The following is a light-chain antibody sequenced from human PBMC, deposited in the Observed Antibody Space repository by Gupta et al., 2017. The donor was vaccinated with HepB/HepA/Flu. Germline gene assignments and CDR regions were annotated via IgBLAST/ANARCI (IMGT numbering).Light chain of an antibody. CDR2: DAS. CDR3: QQYNNWPRT. CDR1: QSINTN. J-gene: IGKJ1*01. Sequence: EIVMTQSPATLSVSPGERATLSCRASQSINTNLAWYQQKPGQAPRLLIYDASNRATGIPARFSGSGSGTEFTLTISSLQSEDFAVYYCQQYNNWPRTFGQGTKVEIK. V-gene: IGKV3-15*01.